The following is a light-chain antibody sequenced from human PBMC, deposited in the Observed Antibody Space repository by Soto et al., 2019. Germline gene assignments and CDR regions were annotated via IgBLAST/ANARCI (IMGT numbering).Light chain of an antibody. CDR3: SSYISGSTPYV. CDR2: EVN. CDR1: SSDVGGSKY. J-gene: IGLJ1*01. V-gene: IGLV2-14*01. Sequence: QSALTQPASVSGSPGQSITISWTGTSSDVGGSKYVSWYQQHPGKAPKLMIYEVNNRPSGVSNRFSGSKSGNTASLTISGLQAEDEADYYCSSYISGSTPYVFGTGTKVTVL.